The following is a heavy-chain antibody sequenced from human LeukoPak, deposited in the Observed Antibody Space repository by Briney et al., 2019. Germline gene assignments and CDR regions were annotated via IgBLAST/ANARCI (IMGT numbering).Heavy chain of an antibody. CDR2: ISSSGSTI. CDR3: ARDLTIFGVVSGAFDI. D-gene: IGHD3-3*01. Sequence: GGSLRLSCAASGFTFSDYYMSWIRQAPGKGLEWVSYISSSGSTIYYADSVKGRFTISRDNAKNSLYLQMNSLRAEDTAVYYCARDLTIFGVVSGAFDIWGQGTMVTVSS. J-gene: IGHJ3*02. V-gene: IGHV3-11*04. CDR1: GFTFSDYY.